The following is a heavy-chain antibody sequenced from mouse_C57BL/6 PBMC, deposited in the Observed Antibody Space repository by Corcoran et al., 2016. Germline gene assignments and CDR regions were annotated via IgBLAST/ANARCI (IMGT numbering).Heavy chain of an antibody. J-gene: IGHJ1*03. CDR2: INTYSGVP. CDR3: VRDSNWYFDV. Sequence: QIQLVQPGPELKKPGETVKISCKASGYTFPTYGMSWVKQTPGKGLKWVGWINTYSGVPTYADDFKGRFAFSLETSASTAYLQINNLKNEDTATYFCVRDSNWYFDVWGTGTTVTVSS. D-gene: IGHD2-5*01. V-gene: IGHV9-3*01. CDR1: GYTFPTYG.